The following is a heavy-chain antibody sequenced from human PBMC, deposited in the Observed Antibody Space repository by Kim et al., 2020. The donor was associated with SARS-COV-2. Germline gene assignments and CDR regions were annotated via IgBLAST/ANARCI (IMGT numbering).Heavy chain of an antibody. CDR3: AKDSNYGDDAFDI. V-gene: IGHV3-30*18. CDR1: GFTFSSYG. D-gene: IGHD4-17*01. J-gene: IGHJ3*02. CDR2: ISYDGSNK. Sequence: GGSLRLSCAASGFTFSSYGMHWVRQAPGKGLEWVAVISYDGSNKYYADSVKGRFTISRDNSKNTLYLQMNSLRAEDTAVYYCAKDSNYGDDAFDIWGQGTMVTVSS.